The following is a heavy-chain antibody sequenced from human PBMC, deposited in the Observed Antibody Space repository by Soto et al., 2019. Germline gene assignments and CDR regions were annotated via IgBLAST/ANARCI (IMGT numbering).Heavy chain of an antibody. CDR3: AKDQGYCSGGSCYLVYYYYYMDG. V-gene: IGHV3-30*18. CDR1: GFTFSSYG. D-gene: IGHD2-15*01. Sequence: GGSLRLSCAASGFTFSSYGMHWVRQAPGKGLEWVAVISYDGSNKYYADSVKGRFTISRDNSKNTLYLQMNSLRAEDTAVYYCAKDQGYCSGGSCYLVYYYYYMDGWGKGTTVTVSS. CDR2: ISYDGSNK. J-gene: IGHJ6*03.